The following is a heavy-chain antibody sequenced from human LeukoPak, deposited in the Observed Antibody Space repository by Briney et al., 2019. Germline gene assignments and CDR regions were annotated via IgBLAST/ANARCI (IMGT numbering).Heavy chain of an antibody. J-gene: IGHJ1*01. V-gene: IGHV4-34*01. Sequence: SETLSLTCAVYGGSFSGYYWSWIRQPPGKGLEWIGEINHSGSTNYNPSLKSRVTISVDTSKNQFSLKLSSVTAADTAVYYCARGIGSGSYESGSFKHWGQGTLVTVSS. CDR1: GGSFSGYY. CDR3: ARGIGSGSYESGSFKH. CDR2: INHSGST. D-gene: IGHD1-26*01.